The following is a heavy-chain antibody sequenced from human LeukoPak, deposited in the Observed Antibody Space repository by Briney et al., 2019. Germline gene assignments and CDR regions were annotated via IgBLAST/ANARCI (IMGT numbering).Heavy chain of an antibody. J-gene: IGHJ5*02. CDR3: AKDGKVGTMNFGYWFDP. V-gene: IGHV3-23*01. Sequence: GGSLRLSCEASGFTLSSYAINWVRQAPGKGLEWVSAISGSGTSTNYADSVKGRFTISRDNSKNTLYLQMNSLRAEDTAVYYCAKDGKVGTMNFGYWFDPWGQGSMVSVCS. CDR1: GFTLSSYA. CDR2: ISGSGTST. D-gene: IGHD3/OR15-3a*01.